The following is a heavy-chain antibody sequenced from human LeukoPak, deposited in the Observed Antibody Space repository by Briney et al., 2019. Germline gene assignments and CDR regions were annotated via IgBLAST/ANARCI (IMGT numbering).Heavy chain of an antibody. J-gene: IGHJ4*02. Sequence: SETLSLTCTVSGGPISSYYWSWIRQPPGKGLEWIGYIYYSGSTNYNPSLKSRVTISVDTSKNQFSLKLSSVTAADTAVYYCAKRSYGSGSHDYWGQGTLVTVSS. CDR3: AKRSYGSGSHDY. V-gene: IGHV4-59*01. D-gene: IGHD3-10*01. CDR1: GGPISSYY. CDR2: IYYSGST.